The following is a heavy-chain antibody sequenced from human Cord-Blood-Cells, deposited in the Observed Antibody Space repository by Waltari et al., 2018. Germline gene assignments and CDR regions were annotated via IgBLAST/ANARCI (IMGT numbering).Heavy chain of an antibody. Sequence: QLQLQESGPGLVKPSETLSLTCPVSGGSLSSSRYYWGWIRQPPGKGLEWIGSIYYSGSTYYNPSLKSRVTISVDTSKNQFSLKLSSVTAADTAVYYCARAGYSSSYYYYGMDVWGQGTTVTVSS. CDR2: IYYSGST. CDR1: GGSLSSSRYY. V-gene: IGHV4-39*01. CDR3: ARAGYSSSYYYYGMDV. J-gene: IGHJ6*02. D-gene: IGHD6-13*01.